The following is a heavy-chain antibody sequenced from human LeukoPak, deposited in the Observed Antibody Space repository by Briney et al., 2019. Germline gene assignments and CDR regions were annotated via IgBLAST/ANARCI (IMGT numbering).Heavy chain of an antibody. J-gene: IGHJ5*02. CDR2: IRSKAYGGTT. CDR1: GFTFGDYA. Sequence: PGRSLRLSCTASGFTFGDYAMSWFRQAPGKGLEWVGFIRSKAYGGTTEYAASVKGRFTISRDDSKSIAYLQMNSLKTEDTAVYYCTRGRVKRPAAIGGLWFDPWGQGTLVTVSS. V-gene: IGHV3-49*03. D-gene: IGHD2-2*02. CDR3: TRGRVKRPAAIGGLWFDP.